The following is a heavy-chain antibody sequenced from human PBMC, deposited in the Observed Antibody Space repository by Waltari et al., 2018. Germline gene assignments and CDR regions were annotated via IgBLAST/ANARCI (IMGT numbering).Heavy chain of an antibody. Sequence: QVQLQQWGAGLLKPSETLSLTCAVYGGSFSGYYWSWIRQPPGKGLEWIGEINHSGSTNYNPSLKSRVTISVDTSKNQFSLKLSSVTTADTAVYYCARGIDDDFWSGYEGWGQGTLVTVSS. V-gene: IGHV4-34*01. D-gene: IGHD3-3*01. CDR1: GGSFSGYY. CDR2: INHSGST. CDR3: ARGIDDDFWSGYEG. J-gene: IGHJ4*02.